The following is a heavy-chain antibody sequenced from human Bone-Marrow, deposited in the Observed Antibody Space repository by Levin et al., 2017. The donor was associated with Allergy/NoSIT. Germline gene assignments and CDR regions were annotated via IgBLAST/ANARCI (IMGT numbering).Heavy chain of an antibody. Sequence: GGSLRLSCGASGFTFSNYAMNWVRQAPGKGLELVSSIGDSGGNTYYADSVKGRFTISRDNSKDTLYLQMNSLRAEDTALYYCAKDRDRYGWDFDYWGQGTLVTVSS. D-gene: IGHD5-18*01. CDR1: GFTFSNYA. V-gene: IGHV3-23*01. J-gene: IGHJ4*02. CDR2: IGDSGGNT. CDR3: AKDRDRYGWDFDY.